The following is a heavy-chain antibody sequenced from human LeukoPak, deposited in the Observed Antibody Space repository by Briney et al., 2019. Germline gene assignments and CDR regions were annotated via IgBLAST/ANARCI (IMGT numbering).Heavy chain of an antibody. D-gene: IGHD6-19*01. V-gene: IGHV4-59*08. Sequence: PSETLSLTCTVSGGSISSYFWGWVRQPPGKGLEWIGHFFYSGSTDYNPSLKSRVTISVDTSKNQFSLKLSSVTAADAAVYYCASTIAVAGLAFDIWGQGTMVTVSS. CDR2: FFYSGST. CDR1: GGSISSYF. J-gene: IGHJ3*02. CDR3: ASTIAVAGLAFDI.